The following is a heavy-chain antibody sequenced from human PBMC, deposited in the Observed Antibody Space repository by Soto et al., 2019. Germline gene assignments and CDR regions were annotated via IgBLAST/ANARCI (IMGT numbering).Heavy chain of an antibody. V-gene: IGHV4-59*01. Sequence: SEPLPLTCTVSGGTISSYYWSWIRQPPGKGLEWIGYIYYSGSTNYNPSLKSRVTISVDTSKNQFSLKLSSVTAADTAVYYCARAAYGSGSYYHYRGKGTLVTVSP. D-gene: IGHD3-10*01. CDR2: IYYSGST. CDR3: ARAAYGSGSYYHY. CDR1: GGTISSYY. J-gene: IGHJ4*02.